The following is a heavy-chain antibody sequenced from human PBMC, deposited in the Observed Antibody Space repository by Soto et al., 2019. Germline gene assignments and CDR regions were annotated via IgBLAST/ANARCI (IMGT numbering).Heavy chain of an antibody. CDR1: GYTFTSYA. CDR2: INAGNGNT. J-gene: IGHJ3*02. CDR3: ARAWDSSGYFDAFDI. V-gene: IGHV1-3*01. D-gene: IGHD3-22*01. Sequence: ASVKVSCKASGYTFTSYAMHWVRQAPGQRLEWMGWINAGNGNTKYSQKFQGRVTITRDTSASPAYMELSSLRSEDTAVYYCARAWDSSGYFDAFDIWGQGTMVTVSS.